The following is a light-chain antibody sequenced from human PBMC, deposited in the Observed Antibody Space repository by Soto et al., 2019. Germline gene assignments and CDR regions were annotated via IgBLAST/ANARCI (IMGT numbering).Light chain of an antibody. CDR2: GVT. V-gene: IGLV2-14*01. CDR1: STDIGAYNY. CDR3: NLYTTASAYV. Sequence: QSALTQPASVSGSPGQSITISCTGTSTDIGAYNYVSWYQQHPGQAPKLMIYGVTNRPSGVSNRFSGSKSGNTASLTISGLQTEDEADYYCNLYTTASAYVYATGTKVTLL. J-gene: IGLJ1*01.